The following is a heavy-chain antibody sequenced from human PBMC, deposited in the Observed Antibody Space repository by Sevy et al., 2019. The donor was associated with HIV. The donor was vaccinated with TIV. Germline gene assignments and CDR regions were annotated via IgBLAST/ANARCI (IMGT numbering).Heavy chain of an antibody. J-gene: IGHJ6*02. CDR3: ARDLPGDSRMDV. V-gene: IGHV3-48*03. CDR2: ISSSGSPI. D-gene: IGHD3-22*01. Sequence: GGSRRLSCAASGFTFSSYEMNWVRQAPGKGLEWVSYISSSGSPIYYADSVKGRFTISRDNAKNSLYLQMNSLRAEDTGVYYCARDLPGDSRMDVWGQGTTVTVSS. CDR1: GFTFSSYE.